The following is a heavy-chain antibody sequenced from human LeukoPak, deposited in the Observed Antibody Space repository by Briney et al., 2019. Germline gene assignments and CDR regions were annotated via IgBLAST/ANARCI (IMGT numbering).Heavy chain of an antibody. CDR3: ARGPGPADDGGGYCFDY. Sequence: ASVTVSFKASGYTFTSYYLYWVRQAPGQGLEWMGVINPSGGSTTSAQKFQGRVTMTRDTSMSTVYMELRSLRSEDTAVYYCARGPGPADDGGGYCFDYWGQGTLVTVSS. D-gene: IGHD3-22*01. J-gene: IGHJ4*02. CDR1: GYTFTSYY. V-gene: IGHV1-46*01. CDR2: INPSGGST.